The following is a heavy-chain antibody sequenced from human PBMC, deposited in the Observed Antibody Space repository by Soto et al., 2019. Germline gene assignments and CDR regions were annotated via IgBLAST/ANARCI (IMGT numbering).Heavy chain of an antibody. D-gene: IGHD2-2*01. Sequence: SVKVSCKASGCTFSSYAIGWVRQAPGQGLEWMGRIIPILGIANYAQKFQGRVTITADKSTSTAYMELSSLRSEDTAVYYCARVARTSLDYWGQGTLVNVSS. J-gene: IGHJ4*02. CDR1: GCTFSSYA. CDR2: IIPILGIA. V-gene: IGHV1-69*04. CDR3: ARVARTSLDY.